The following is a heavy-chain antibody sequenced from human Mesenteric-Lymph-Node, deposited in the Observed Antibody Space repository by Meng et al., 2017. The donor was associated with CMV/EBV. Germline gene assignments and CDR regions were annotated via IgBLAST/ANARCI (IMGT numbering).Heavy chain of an antibody. CDR1: GYFINSNKW. J-gene: IGHJ4*02. CDR3: ARSPGFWSLDY. D-gene: IGHD2-8*02. Sequence: LTFAVSGYFINSNKWWSWVRQTPGKGLEWIGEISHNGITKYNPSLKSRVTISLEKTNNHFSLMLTSVTAADTGEYFCARSPGFWSLDYWGQGTLVTVSS. CDR2: ISHNGIT. V-gene: IGHV4-4*01.